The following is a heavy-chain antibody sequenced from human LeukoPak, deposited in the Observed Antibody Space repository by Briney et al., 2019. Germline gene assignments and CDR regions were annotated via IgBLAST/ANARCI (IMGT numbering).Heavy chain of an antibody. D-gene: IGHD6-19*01. J-gene: IGHJ4*02. CDR3: ARDFGTTGWHTFDY. CDR1: GGSVSNKNGA. Sequence: SQTLSLTCVVSGGSVSNKNGAWNWIRQSPSRGLEWLGRTYYRSKWYNDYAESMEGRMTISKDTSKNQYSLHLNSVTPDDTAVYYCARDFGTTGWHTFDYWGQGTLVTVSS. CDR2: TYYRSKWYN. V-gene: IGHV6-1*01.